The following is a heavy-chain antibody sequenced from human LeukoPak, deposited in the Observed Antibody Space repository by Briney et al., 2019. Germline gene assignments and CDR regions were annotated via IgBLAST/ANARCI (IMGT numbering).Heavy chain of an antibody. V-gene: IGHV1-46*01. CDR3: ARARTGDVVVPAAMSNRWFDP. CDR2: INPSGGST. D-gene: IGHD2-2*01. CDR1: GYTFTSYY. J-gene: IGHJ5*02. Sequence: RASVKVSCKASGYTFTSYYMHWVRQPPGQGLEWMGIINPSGGSTSYAQKFQGRVTMTRDMSTSTVYMELSSLRSEDTAVYYCARARTGDVVVPAAMSNRWFDPWGQGTLVTVSS.